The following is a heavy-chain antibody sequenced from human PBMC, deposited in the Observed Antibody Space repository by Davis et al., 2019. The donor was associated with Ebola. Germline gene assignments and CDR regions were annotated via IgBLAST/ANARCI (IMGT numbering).Heavy chain of an antibody. CDR3: ARTYYDFWSGYYGFDY. D-gene: IGHD3-3*01. CDR2: IYTSGST. Sequence: PSETLSLTCTVSGGSISSGSYYWSWIRQPAGKGLEWIGHIYTSGSTNYNPSLKSRVTISVDTSKNQFSLKLSSVTAADTAVYYCARTYYDFWSGYYGFDYWGQGTLVAVSS. CDR1: GGSISSGSYY. J-gene: IGHJ4*02. V-gene: IGHV4-61*09.